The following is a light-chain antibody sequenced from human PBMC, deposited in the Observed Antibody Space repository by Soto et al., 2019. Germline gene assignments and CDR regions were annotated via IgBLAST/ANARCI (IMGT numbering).Light chain of an antibody. V-gene: IGLV2-18*02. CDR3: SSYTSSSTYV. Sequence: QSVLTQPPSVSGSPGQSVAISCTGTSSDVGNSNGVSWYQQAPGTAPKLMIYDVTNRPSGVPDRLSGSKSGNTASLTISGLQAEDEADYYCSSYTSSSTYVFGTGTKVTVL. CDR1: SSDVGNSNG. J-gene: IGLJ1*01. CDR2: DVT.